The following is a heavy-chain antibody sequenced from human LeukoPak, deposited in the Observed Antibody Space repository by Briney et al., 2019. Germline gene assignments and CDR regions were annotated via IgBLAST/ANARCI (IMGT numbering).Heavy chain of an antibody. Sequence: SQTLSLTCTVSGGSISSGDYYWSWIRQPPGKGLEWIGYIYYSGSTYYNPSLKSRVTISVDTSKNQLSLKLRSVTAADTAVYYCARDLADYYYMDVWGKGTTVTVSS. V-gene: IGHV4-30-4*08. CDR1: GGSISSGDYY. CDR2: IYYSGST. CDR3: ARDLADYYYMDV. J-gene: IGHJ6*03.